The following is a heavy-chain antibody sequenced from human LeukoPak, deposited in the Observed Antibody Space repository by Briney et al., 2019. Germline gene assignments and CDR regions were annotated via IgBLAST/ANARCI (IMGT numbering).Heavy chain of an antibody. D-gene: IGHD2-15*01. Sequence: SETLSLTCGVSGGSISSSYWWSWVRQPPRQGLEWIGEIYHSGNTNYNPSLKSRVTISLDTSKNQFSLILRSVTATDTAVYYCARGLRSGWRGSYYFDYWGQGTLVTVSS. J-gene: IGHJ4*02. CDR2: IYHSGNT. CDR3: ARGLRSGWRGSYYFDY. CDR1: GGSISSSYW. V-gene: IGHV4-4*02.